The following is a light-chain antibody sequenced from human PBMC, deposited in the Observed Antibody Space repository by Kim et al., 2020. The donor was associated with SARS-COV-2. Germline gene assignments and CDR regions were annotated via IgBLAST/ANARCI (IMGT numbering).Light chain of an antibody. CDR1: KLGDKY. Sequence: SYELTQSPSVSVSPGQTASITCSGDKLGDKYACWYQQKPGQSPVLVIYQGNKRPSGIPERFSGSNSGNTATLTISGTQAMDEADYYCQAWDSSTVYVFGT. CDR2: QGN. V-gene: IGLV3-1*01. CDR3: QAWDSSTVYV. J-gene: IGLJ1*01.